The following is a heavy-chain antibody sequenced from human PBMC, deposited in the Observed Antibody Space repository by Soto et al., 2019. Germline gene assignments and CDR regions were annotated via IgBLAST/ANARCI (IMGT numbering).Heavy chain of an antibody. J-gene: IGHJ6*02. Sequence: PGESLKISCKGSGYSFTSYWIGWVRQMPGKGLEWMGIIYPGDSDTRYSPSFQGRVTISADKSISTAYLQWSSLKASDTAMYYCARRSLIAAAGTPLDYYYGMDVWGQGTTVTVSS. CDR3: ARRSLIAAAGTPLDYYYGMDV. CDR1: GYSFTSYW. CDR2: IYPGDSDT. V-gene: IGHV5-51*01. D-gene: IGHD6-13*01.